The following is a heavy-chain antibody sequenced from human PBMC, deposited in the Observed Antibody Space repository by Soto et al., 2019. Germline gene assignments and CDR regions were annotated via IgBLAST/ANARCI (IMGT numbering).Heavy chain of an antibody. Sequence: GGSLRLSCAASGFTFSSYAMNWVRQAPGKGLEWVSAISGSGGSTYYADSVKSRLTITKDTSKNQVVLTMTNMDPVDTATYYCAHSSGYYYYYWGQGTLVTVSS. CDR2: ISGSGGST. CDR1: GFTFSSYA. V-gene: IGHV3-23*01. CDR3: AHSSGYYYYY. D-gene: IGHD3-22*01. J-gene: IGHJ4*02.